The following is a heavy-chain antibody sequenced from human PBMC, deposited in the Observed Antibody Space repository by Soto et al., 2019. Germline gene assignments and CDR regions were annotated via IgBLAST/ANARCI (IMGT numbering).Heavy chain of an antibody. CDR2: ISDGGTTI. Sequence: EAELVESGGGLVQPGGSLTLSCAASGFIFSDYEVDWVRQAPGRGPEWISYISDGGTTIYYAASVKGRFTISRDDAKKSLYLHMNNLRVDDPAIYCCVKEYCTGGTCFDAFDLWGQETVVTVSS. CDR1: GFIFSDYE. CDR3: VKEYCTGGTCFDAFDL. V-gene: IGHV3-48*03. D-gene: IGHD2-8*02. J-gene: IGHJ3*01.